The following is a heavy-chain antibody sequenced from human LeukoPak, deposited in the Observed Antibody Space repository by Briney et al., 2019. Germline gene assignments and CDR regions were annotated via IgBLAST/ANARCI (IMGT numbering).Heavy chain of an antibody. D-gene: IGHD2-15*01. CDR1: GFAFSSYS. CDR2: ISSSSSYI. V-gene: IGHV3-21*04. Sequence: GGSLRLSCAASGFAFSSYSMNWVRQAPGKGLEWVSSISSSSSYIYYADSVKGRFTISRDNSKNTLYLQMNSLRAEDTAVYYCAKDPYPSWWYAFDIWGQGTMVTVSS. J-gene: IGHJ3*02. CDR3: AKDPYPSWWYAFDI.